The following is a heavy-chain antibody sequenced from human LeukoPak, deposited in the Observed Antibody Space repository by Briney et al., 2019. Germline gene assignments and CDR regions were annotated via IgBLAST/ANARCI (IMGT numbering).Heavy chain of an antibody. J-gene: IGHJ4*02. D-gene: IGHD4-11*01. Sequence: SETLSLTCTVSGGSISSYYWYWIRRPPGKGLEWIGDVYYSGSTDYNPSLKSRVTISVDASKNQFSLKLSSVTAADTAVYYCARGLPHFDYWGQGTLVTVSS. CDR1: GGSISSYY. V-gene: IGHV4-59*12. CDR2: VYYSGST. CDR3: ARGLPHFDY.